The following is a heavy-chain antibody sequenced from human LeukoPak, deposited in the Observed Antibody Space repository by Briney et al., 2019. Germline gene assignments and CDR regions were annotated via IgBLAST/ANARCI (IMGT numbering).Heavy chain of an antibody. J-gene: IGHJ4*02. CDR3: ARGYGGNYRRFDY. D-gene: IGHD4-23*01. V-gene: IGHV4-34*01. Sequence: SETLSLTCAVYGGSSSGYYWSWIRQPPGKGLEWIGEINHSGNTNYNPSLKSRVTISVDTSKNQFSLKLSSVTAADTAVYYCARGYGGNYRRFDYWGQGTLVTVSS. CDR2: INHSGNT. CDR1: GGSSSGYY.